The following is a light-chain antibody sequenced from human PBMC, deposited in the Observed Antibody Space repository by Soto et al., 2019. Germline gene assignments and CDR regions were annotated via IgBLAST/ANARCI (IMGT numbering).Light chain of an antibody. CDR3: QSYDSSLSGYV. J-gene: IGLJ1*01. CDR2: ENN. Sequence: QSVLTQPPSVSEAPGQRVTISCTGSSSNIGAGYEAHWYQQVPGTAPKLLIYENNNRPSGVPDRFSGSKSGTSASLAITGLQASDEAEYYSQSYDSSLSGYVFGTGTKLTVL. V-gene: IGLV1-40*01. CDR1: SSNIGAGYE.